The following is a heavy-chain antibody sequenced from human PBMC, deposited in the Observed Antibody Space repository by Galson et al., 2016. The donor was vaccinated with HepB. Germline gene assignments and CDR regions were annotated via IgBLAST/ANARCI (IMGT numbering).Heavy chain of an antibody. D-gene: IGHD2-21*01. CDR3: ARDAQRGGRVVGSDWYYYYCTLDV. V-gene: IGHV1-46*01. J-gene: IGHJ6*02. CDR2: INAGGGRT. Sequence: DIFTRHYIHWVRQAPGQGLEWMGIINAGGGRTRYAQKFQDRVTMTRDTSTSTVYMEQSSLRSEDTAIYYSARDAQRGGRVVGSDWYYYYCTLDVWGQGTTVTVSS. CDR1: DIFTRHY.